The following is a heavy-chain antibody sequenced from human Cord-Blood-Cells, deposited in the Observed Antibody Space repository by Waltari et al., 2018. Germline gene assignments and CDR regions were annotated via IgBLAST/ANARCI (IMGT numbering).Heavy chain of an antibody. Sequence: QVQLVQSGAEVKKPGASVKVSCKASGYTFTGYYMHWVRQAPEQGLEWREWINPNCGGTTDAQRVQGRVTMTRDTSISTAYMELIRLRSDDTAVYYCARLRSGSDYNVAFDIWGQGTMVTVSS. CDR1: GYTFTGYY. CDR2: INPNCGGT. CDR3: ARLRSGSDYNVAFDI. D-gene: IGHD3-10*01. V-gene: IGHV1-2*02. J-gene: IGHJ3*02.